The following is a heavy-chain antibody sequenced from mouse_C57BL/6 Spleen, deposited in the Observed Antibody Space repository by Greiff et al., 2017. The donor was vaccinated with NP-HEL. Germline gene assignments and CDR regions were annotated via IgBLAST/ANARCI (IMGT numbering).Heavy chain of an antibody. J-gene: IGHJ1*03. CDR3: ARWGPPAQAHWYFDV. CDR1: GYTFTDYN. D-gene: IGHD3-2*02. CDR2: INPNNGGT. V-gene: IGHV1-18*01. Sequence: EVKLVESGPELVKPGASVKIPCKASGYTFTDYNMDWVKQSHGKSLEWIGDINPNNGGTIYNQKFKGKATLTVDKSSSTAYMELRSLTSEDTAVYYCARWGPPAQAHWYFDVWGTGTTVTVSS.